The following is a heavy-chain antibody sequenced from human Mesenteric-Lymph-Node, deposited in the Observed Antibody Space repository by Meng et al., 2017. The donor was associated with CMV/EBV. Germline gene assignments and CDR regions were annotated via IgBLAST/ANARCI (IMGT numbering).Heavy chain of an antibody. V-gene: IGHV3-7*01. J-gene: IGHJ6*02. D-gene: IGHD5-18*01. CDR1: GFTFSSYW. CDR2: INQDGSER. Sequence: WGSLRLSCAASGFTFSSYWMSWVRQAPGKGLEWVANINQDGSERYYVDSVKGRFTISRDDARNSLNLRMNSLRAEDTAVYYCARSTGGYTSGYFNYYYGMDVWGQGTTVTVSS. CDR3: ARSTGGYTSGYFNYYYGMDV.